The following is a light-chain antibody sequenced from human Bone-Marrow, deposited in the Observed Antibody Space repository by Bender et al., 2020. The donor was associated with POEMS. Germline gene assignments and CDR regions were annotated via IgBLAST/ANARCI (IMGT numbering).Light chain of an antibody. CDR1: RDDVGGYTY. CDR2: DVS. CDR3: SSYTSSTTLV. V-gene: IGLV2-14*03. J-gene: IGLJ2*01. Sequence: QSTLTQPASVSGSPGQSITISCTGTRDDVGGYTYVSWYQRLPGKAPKIIIYDVSDRPSGVSNRFSGSKSDNTASLTISGLQAEDEADYYCSSYTSSTTLVFGGGTKLTVL.